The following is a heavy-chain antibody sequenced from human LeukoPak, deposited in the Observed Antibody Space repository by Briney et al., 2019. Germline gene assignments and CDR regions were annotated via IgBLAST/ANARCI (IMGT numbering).Heavy chain of an antibody. CDR2: MSPNSGNT. Sequence: ASVKVSCKASGYTFTSYDINWVRQATGQGLEWMGWMSPNSGNTGYAQKCQGRVTMTRNTSISTAYMELSSLRSEGTAVYYCARGMSTYYYGSGSYYNLGYWGQGTLVTVSS. CDR1: GYTFTSYD. J-gene: IGHJ4*02. V-gene: IGHV1-8*01. D-gene: IGHD3-10*01. CDR3: ARGMSTYYYGSGSYYNLGY.